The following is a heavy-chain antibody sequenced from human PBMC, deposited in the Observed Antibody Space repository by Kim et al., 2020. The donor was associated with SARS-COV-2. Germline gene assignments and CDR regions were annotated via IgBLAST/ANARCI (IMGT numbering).Heavy chain of an antibody. CDR1: GFTFSSYS. CDR2: ISSSSSYI. Sequence: GGSLRLSCAASGFTFSSYSMNWVRQAPGKGLEWVSSISSSSSYIYYADSVKGRFTISRDNAKNSLYLQMNSLRAEDTAVYYCARGWSKSRGSGSPPRDYWGQGTLVTVSS. J-gene: IGHJ4*02. V-gene: IGHV3-21*01. D-gene: IGHD3-10*01. CDR3: ARGWSKSRGSGSPPRDY.